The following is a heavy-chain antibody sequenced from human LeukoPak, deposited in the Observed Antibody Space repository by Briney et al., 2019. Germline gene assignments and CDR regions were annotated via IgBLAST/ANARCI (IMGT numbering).Heavy chain of an antibody. Sequence: PGGSLRLSCAASGFTFSTYSMNWVRQAPAKGLEWVSSISGSSKYRYYADSVKGRFTISRDNAKNSLYLQMNSLRAEDTAVYYCVREDGIVGAXSAFDYWGQGTLVTVSS. V-gene: IGHV3-21*01. CDR3: VREDGIVGAXSAFDY. CDR1: GFTFSTYS. CDR2: ISGSSKYR. D-gene: IGHD1-26*01. J-gene: IGHJ4*02.